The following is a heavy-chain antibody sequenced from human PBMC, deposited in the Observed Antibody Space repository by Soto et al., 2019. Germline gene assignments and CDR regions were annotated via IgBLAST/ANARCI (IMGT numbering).Heavy chain of an antibody. CDR3: ARTQDSRGYSVFDY. V-gene: IGHV3-7*01. J-gene: IGHJ4*02. D-gene: IGHD3-22*01. CDR2: IKEDGSEK. Sequence: VQLVESGGGLVQPGGSLRLSCAASEFNFRSFWMSWVRQAPGKGLERVANIKEDGSEKLYVDSVKGRFTVSRDNTKSSLYLQMNSLRGEDTAVYFCARTQDSRGYSVFDYWGQGALVIVSS. CDR1: EFNFRSFW.